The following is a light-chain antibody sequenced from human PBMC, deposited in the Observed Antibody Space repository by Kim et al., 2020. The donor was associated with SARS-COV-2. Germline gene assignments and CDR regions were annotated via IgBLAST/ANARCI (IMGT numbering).Light chain of an antibody. CDR2: DVS. CDR3: SSYTSSSTPYV. Sequence: QSLTISSTGTSSDVGGYNYVSWYQQHPGKAPKLMIYDVSNRPSGVSNRFSGSKSGNTASLTISGLQAEDEADYYCSSYTSSSTPYVFGTGTKVTVL. CDR1: SSDVGGYNY. V-gene: IGLV2-14*03. J-gene: IGLJ1*01.